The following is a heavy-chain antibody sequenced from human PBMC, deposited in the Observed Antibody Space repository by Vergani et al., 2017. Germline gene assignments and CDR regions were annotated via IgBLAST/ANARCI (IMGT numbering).Heavy chain of an antibody. D-gene: IGHD3-3*01. CDR3: ARAPXDFWSGYYRDYYYYMDV. CDR1: GFTFSSYS. V-gene: IGHV3-48*02. CDR2: ISSSSSTI. Sequence: EVQLVESGGGLVQPGGSLRLSCAASGFTFSSYSMNWVRQAPGKGLEWVSYISSSSSTIYYADSVKGRFTISRDNAKNSLYLQMNSLRDEDTAVYYCARAPXDFWSGYYRDYYYYMDVWGKGTTVTVSS. J-gene: IGHJ6*03.